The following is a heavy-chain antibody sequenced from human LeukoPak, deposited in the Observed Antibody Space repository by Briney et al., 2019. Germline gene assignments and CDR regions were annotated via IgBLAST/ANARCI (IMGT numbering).Heavy chain of an antibody. J-gene: IGHJ4*02. CDR1: NGSMANNY. CDR2: IYSSGST. Sequence: SETLSVICTVSNGSMANNYWSWIRQPPGKGLEWIGYIYSSGSTIYNPSLKSRVTISIDTSKNQFSLKLISVTAEDTAVYYCARQPRYSSSWYYFDYWGQGTLVTVSS. V-gene: IGHV4-59*01. CDR3: ARQPRYSSSWYYFDY. D-gene: IGHD6-13*01.